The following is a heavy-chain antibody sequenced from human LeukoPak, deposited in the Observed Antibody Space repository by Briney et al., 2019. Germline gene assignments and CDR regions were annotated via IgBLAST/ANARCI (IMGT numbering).Heavy chain of an antibody. J-gene: IGHJ4*02. CDR3: AKDAPDYLDY. Sequence: GGSLRLSCAASGFTFSSYGMHWVRQAPGKGLEWVAVISYDGGNKYYADSVKGRFTISRDNSKNTLYLQMNSLRAEDTAVYYCAKDAPDYLDYWGQGTLVTVSS. V-gene: IGHV3-30*18. CDR2: ISYDGGNK. CDR1: GFTFSSYG.